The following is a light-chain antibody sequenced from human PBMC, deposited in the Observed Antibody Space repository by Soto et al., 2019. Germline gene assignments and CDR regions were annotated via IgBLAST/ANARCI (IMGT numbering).Light chain of an antibody. CDR3: QQFDSVPCT. CDR1: QDINNY. CDR2: DAS. V-gene: IGKV1-33*01. Sequence: DIQMTQSPSSLSASVGDRVTITCQASQDINNYLIWYQHKPGTAPKLLIYDASTSGTGVSSRFSGGGSGTHFTFTISSLQPEDIATYYCQQFDSVPCTFGQGTKLELK. J-gene: IGKJ2*02.